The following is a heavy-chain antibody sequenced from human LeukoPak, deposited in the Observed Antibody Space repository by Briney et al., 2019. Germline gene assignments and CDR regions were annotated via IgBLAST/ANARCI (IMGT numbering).Heavy chain of an antibody. CDR3: AKDRITMIVVVIFQH. CDR2: INSDGSST. V-gene: IGHV3-74*01. J-gene: IGHJ1*01. Sequence: PGGSLRLSCAASGFTFSSYWMHWVRHAPGKGLVWVSRINSDGSSTYYADSVKGRFTISRDNSKNTLYLQMNSLRAEDTAVYYCAKDRITMIVVVIFQHWGQGTLVTVSS. CDR1: GFTFSSYW. D-gene: IGHD3-22*01.